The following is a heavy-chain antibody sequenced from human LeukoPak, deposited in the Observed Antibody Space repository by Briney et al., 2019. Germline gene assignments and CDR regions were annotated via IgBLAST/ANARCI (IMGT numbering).Heavy chain of an antibody. Sequence: SETLSLTCTVSGGSISSYYWSWIRQPPGKGLEWSGYIYYSGSTNYNPSLKSRVTISVDTSKNQFSLKLSSVTAADTAMYYCARAISGYTYGFLYWGQGTLVTVSS. D-gene: IGHD5-18*01. CDR3: ARAISGYTYGFLY. CDR2: IYYSGST. J-gene: IGHJ4*02. CDR1: GGSISSYY. V-gene: IGHV4-59*01.